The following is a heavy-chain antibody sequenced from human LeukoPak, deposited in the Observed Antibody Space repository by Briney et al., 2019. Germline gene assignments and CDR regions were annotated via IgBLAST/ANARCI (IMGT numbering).Heavy chain of an antibody. CDR3: ARDSRGPIDTVYYCYYGMDV. D-gene: IGHD4-17*01. J-gene: IGHJ6*02. V-gene: IGHV1-18*01. Sequence: ASVKVSCKASGYTFTSYGISWVRQAPGQGLEWMGWISAYNGNTNYAQKLQGRVTMTRDTSTSTVYMELSSLRSEDTAVYYCARDSRGPIDTVYYCYYGMDVWGQGTTVTVSS. CDR1: GYTFTSYG. CDR2: ISAYNGNT.